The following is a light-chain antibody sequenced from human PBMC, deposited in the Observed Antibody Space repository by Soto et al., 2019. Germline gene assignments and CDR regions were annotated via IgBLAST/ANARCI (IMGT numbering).Light chain of an antibody. J-gene: IGLJ1*01. Sequence: SVLSPPPSVSAAPGQKGTISCSGSSSNIGGNSVSWYQQLPGTATKLLIYDDNKRPSGIPDRFSGSKSGTSTTLGITGFQTGDEADYYCGSWDSSLSAYVFGTGTTVTV. CDR2: DDN. CDR3: GSWDSSLSAYV. CDR1: SSNIGGNS. V-gene: IGLV1-51*01.